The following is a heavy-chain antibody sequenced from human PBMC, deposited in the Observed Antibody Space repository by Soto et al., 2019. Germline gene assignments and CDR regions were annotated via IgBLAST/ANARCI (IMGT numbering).Heavy chain of an antibody. D-gene: IGHD6-6*01. CDR3: ARHMAARGPGYYYYYYMDV. CDR1: GDSVSSDSAA. V-gene: IGHV6-1*01. J-gene: IGHJ6*03. Sequence: PSQTLSLTCVISGDSVSSDSAAWNWIRQSPSRGLEWLGRTYYRSKWYIEYAPSVKGRIIINPDTSKNQFSLKLSSVTAADTAVYYCARHMAARGPGYYYYYYMDVWGKGTPVTVSS. CDR2: TYYRSKWYI.